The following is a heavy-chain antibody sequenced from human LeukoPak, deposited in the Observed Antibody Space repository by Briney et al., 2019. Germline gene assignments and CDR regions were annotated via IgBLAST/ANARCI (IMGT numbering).Heavy chain of an antibody. V-gene: IGHV3-66*01. CDR2: IYSGGST. CDR1: GFTVSSNY. Sequence: PGGSLRLSCAASGFTVSSNYMSWVRQAPGKGLEWVSVIYSGGSTYYADSVKGRFTISRDNSKNTLYLQMNSLRAEDTAVYYCAKAAYPYYYDSSGYPDYWGQGTLVTVSS. CDR3: AKAAYPYYYDSSGYPDY. J-gene: IGHJ4*02. D-gene: IGHD3-22*01.